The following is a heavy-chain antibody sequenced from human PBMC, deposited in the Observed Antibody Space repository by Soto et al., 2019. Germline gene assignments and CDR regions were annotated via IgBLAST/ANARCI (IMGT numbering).Heavy chain of an antibody. Sequence: GGSLRLSCAASGFTFSSYAMHWVRQAPGKGLEWVAVISYDGSNKYYADSVKGRFTISRDNSKNTLYLQMNSLRAEDTAVYYCARDNGEVGGWPYYYYYGMDVWGQGTTVTVSS. CDR1: GFTFSSYA. D-gene: IGHD6-19*01. J-gene: IGHJ6*02. CDR2: ISYDGSNK. CDR3: ARDNGEVGGWPYYYYYGMDV. V-gene: IGHV3-30-3*01.